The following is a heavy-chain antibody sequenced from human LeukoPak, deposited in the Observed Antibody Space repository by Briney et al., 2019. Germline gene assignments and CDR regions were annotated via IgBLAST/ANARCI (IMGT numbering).Heavy chain of an antibody. CDR1: GGSISSSSYY. V-gene: IGHV4-39*01. Sequence: SETLSLTCTVSGGSISSSSYYWGWIRQPPGKGLECIGTIYYSGSTYYNPSLKSRVTISVDTSKNQFSLKLSSVTAADTAVYYCASRYDYSNYIDYWGQGTLVTVSS. J-gene: IGHJ4*02. D-gene: IGHD4-11*01. CDR3: ASRYDYSNYIDY. CDR2: IYYSGST.